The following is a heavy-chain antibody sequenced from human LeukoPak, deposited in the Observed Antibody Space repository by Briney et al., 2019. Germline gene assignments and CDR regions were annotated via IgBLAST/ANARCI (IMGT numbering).Heavy chain of an antibody. CDR2: INPNSGGT. V-gene: IGHV1-2*02. CDR3: ARGTSVTPFDY. D-gene: IGHD2-21*02. Sequence: ASVKVSCKASGSTFTDYYMHWVRQAPGQGLEWMGWINPNSGGTNFAQKFQGRVTMTRDTSISTAYMELNRLRSDDTAVYYCARGTSVTPFDYWGQGTLVTVSS. J-gene: IGHJ4*02. CDR1: GSTFTDYY.